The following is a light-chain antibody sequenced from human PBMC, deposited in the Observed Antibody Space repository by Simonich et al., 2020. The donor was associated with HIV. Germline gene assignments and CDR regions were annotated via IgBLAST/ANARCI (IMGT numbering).Light chain of an antibody. CDR2: QAS. Sequence: DIQMTQSPSTLSASVGDRVTITCRASQSISTWLAWYQQKPGKAPKLLIYQASSLESGVPSRCSGSGSGTEFTLTVSSLQPDDFATYYCQQYNTFPLTFVQGTRLEIK. CDR3: QQYNTFPLT. J-gene: IGKJ5*01. CDR1: QSISTW. V-gene: IGKV1-5*03.